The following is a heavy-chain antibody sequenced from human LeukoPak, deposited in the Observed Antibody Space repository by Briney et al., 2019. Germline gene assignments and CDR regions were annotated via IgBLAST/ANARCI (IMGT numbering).Heavy chain of an antibody. Sequence: GASVKVSCKASGYTFTSYYMHWVRQAPGQGLEWMGIINPSGGSTSYAQKFQGRVTMTRDTSTSTVYMELSSLRSEDTAVYYCARGKTGNWNDGYTDGSYGMDVWGQGTTVTVSS. CDR3: ARGKTGNWNDGYTDGSYGMDV. V-gene: IGHV1-46*01. D-gene: IGHD1-20*01. CDR2: INPSGGST. J-gene: IGHJ6*02. CDR1: GYTFTSYY.